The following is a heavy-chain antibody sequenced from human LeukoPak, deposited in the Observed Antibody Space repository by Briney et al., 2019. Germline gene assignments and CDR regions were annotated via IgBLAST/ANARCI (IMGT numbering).Heavy chain of an antibody. D-gene: IGHD3-22*01. Sequence: GPSVSLPRRVSGYTLTKLTLLWVRHAPAKGLEWVRGAHPEDGDMVYAQTFRDRVTMTEDMSADTAYMELNSLTFEDTAVYYCSTANHYDTSCYDSWGQGTLVVVSS. V-gene: IGHV1-24*01. CDR3: STANHYDTSCYDS. J-gene: IGHJ4*02. CDR1: GYTLTKLT. CDR2: AHPEDGDM.